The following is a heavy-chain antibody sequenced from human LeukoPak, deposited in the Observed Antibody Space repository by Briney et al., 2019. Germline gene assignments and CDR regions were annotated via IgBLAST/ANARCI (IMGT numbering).Heavy chain of an antibody. CDR3: AKSTALGTTPNWFDP. Sequence: GGSLRLSCAASGFTFSSYAMSWVRQAPGKGLEWVSAISGSGGSTYYADSVKGRFTISRDNSKNTLYLQMNSLRAEDTAVYYCAKSTALGTTPNWFDPWGQGTLATVSS. J-gene: IGHJ5*02. CDR2: ISGSGGST. CDR1: GFTFSSYA. V-gene: IGHV3-23*01. D-gene: IGHD1-1*01.